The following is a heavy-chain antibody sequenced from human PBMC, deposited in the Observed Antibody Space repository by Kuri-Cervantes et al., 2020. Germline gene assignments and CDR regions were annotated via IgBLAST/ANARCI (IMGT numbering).Heavy chain of an antibody. CDR3: ARGGDYDYIWGSYRRYYFDY. V-gene: IGHV1-2*04. CDR2: INPNSGGT. D-gene: IGHD3-16*02. J-gene: IGHJ4*02. Sequence: ASVKVSCKASGYTFTSYYMHWVRQAPGQGLEWMGWINPNSGGTNYAQKFQGWVTMTRDTSISTAYMELSRLRSDDTAVYYCARGGDYDYIWGSYRRYYFDYWGQGTLVTVSS. CDR1: GYTFTSYY.